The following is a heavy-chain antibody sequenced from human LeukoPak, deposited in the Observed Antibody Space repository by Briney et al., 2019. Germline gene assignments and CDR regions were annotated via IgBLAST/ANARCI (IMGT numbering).Heavy chain of an antibody. Sequence: PSETLSLTCTVSGGSLSSYYWNWIRQPPGKGLEWIGNIYHSGSTYYNPSLKSRVTISVDTSKNQFSLKLSSVTAADTAVYYCAGGDSSGSDAFDIWGQGTMVTVSS. D-gene: IGHD3-22*01. CDR1: GGSLSSYY. V-gene: IGHV4-59*03. CDR3: AGGDSSGSDAFDI. J-gene: IGHJ3*02. CDR2: IYHSGST.